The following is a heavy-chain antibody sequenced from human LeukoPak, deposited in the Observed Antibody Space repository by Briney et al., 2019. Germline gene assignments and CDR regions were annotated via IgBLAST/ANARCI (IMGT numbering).Heavy chain of an antibody. CDR1: AGSISSYY. CDR3: AREARDSRHLDL. CDR2: ISASGST. D-gene: IGHD3-22*01. J-gene: IGHJ5*02. V-gene: IGHV4-4*07. Sequence: SETLSLTCNVSAGSISSYYWTWTRQSAGKGLEWIGRISASGSTNYNPSLKSRVTVSVDTSNNHFSLNLSSVTAADTAVYWCAREARDSRHLDLWGQGTLVTVSS.